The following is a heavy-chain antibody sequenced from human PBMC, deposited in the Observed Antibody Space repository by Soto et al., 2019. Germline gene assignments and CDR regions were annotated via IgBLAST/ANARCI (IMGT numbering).Heavy chain of an antibody. CDR2: IYSGGST. Sequence: RRLSCAASGVTVSSNYMSWVRQAPGKGLEWVSVIYSGGSTYYADSVKGRFTISRDNSKNTLYLQMNSLRAEDTAVYYCARTTVVTPPYHDAFDIWGQVTMVTVSS. V-gene: IGHV3-53*01. CDR1: GVTVSSNY. D-gene: IGHD2-15*01. J-gene: IGHJ3*02. CDR3: ARTTVVTPPYHDAFDI.